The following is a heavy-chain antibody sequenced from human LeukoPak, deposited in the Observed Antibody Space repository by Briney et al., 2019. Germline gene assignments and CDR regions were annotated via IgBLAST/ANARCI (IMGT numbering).Heavy chain of an antibody. CDR1: GFTFSDYY. J-gene: IGHJ4*02. V-gene: IGHV3-11*01. Sequence: GGSLRLSCAASGFTFSDYYMSWIRQAPGKGLEWVSYISSSGSTIYYADSVKGRFTISRDNAKNSLYLQMNSLRAEDTAMYYCARDYYDSSGYYLLGYWGQGTLVTVSS. D-gene: IGHD3-22*01. CDR3: ARDYYDSSGYYLLGY. CDR2: ISSSGSTI.